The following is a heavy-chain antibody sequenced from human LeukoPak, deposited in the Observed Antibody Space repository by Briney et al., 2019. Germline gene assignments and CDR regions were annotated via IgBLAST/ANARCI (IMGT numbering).Heavy chain of an antibody. Sequence: GGSLRLSCAASGFTFSNAWMNWVRQAPGKGLEWVGRIRGKTDGGTTDYAAPVKGRFTISRDDSKNTLYLQMNSLKTEDTAVYFCTTEDYYYDSSGYYNFDYWGQGTLVTVS. V-gene: IGHV3-15*01. CDR1: GFTFSNAW. CDR3: TTEDYYYDSSGYYNFDY. J-gene: IGHJ4*02. D-gene: IGHD3-22*01. CDR2: IRGKTDGGTT.